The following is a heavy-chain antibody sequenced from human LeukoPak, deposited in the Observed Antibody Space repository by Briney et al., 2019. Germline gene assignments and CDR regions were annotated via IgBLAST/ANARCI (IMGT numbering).Heavy chain of an antibody. Sequence: ASVKVSCKASGYTFTSYGISWVRQAPGQGLEWMGWISGYNGNTNFAQKLQGRVTMTTDTSTSTAYMELRSLRSDDTAVYYCAREGPRRNWFDPWGQGTLVTVSS. CDR1: GYTFTSYG. CDR2: ISGYNGNT. CDR3: AREGPRRNWFDP. V-gene: IGHV1-18*01. J-gene: IGHJ5*02.